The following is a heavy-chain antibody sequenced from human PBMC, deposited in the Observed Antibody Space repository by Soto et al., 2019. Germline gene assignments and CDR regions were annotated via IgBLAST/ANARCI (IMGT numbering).Heavy chain of an antibody. J-gene: IGHJ3*02. D-gene: IGHD3-22*01. V-gene: IGHV3-48*02. Sequence: GGSLRLSCAASGFTFSSYSMNWVRQAPGKGLEWVSYISSSSSTIYYADSVKGRFTISRDNAKNSLYLQMNSLRDEDTAVYYCARDLYYDSSGDAFDIWGQGTMVTVSS. CDR2: ISSSSSTI. CDR1: GFTFSSYS. CDR3: ARDLYYDSSGDAFDI.